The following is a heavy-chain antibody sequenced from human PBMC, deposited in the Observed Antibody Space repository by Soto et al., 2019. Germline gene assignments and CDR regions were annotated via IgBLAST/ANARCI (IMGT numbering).Heavy chain of an antibody. CDR3: AHSLYDYVWGTNWFDP. Sequence: QITLKESGPTLVKPTQTLTLTCTFSGFSLSTSGVGVGWIRQPPGKALEWLALIYWDDDKRYSPSLKSRLTINKDASKNQVVLTMPNMDPVDTATYYCAHSLYDYVWGTNWFDPWGQGTLVTVSS. D-gene: IGHD3-16*01. V-gene: IGHV2-5*02. CDR1: GFSLSTSGVG. J-gene: IGHJ5*02. CDR2: IYWDDDK.